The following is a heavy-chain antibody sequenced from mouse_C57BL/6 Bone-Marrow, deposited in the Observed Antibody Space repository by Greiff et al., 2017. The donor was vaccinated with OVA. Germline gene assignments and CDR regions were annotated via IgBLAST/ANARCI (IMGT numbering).Heavy chain of an antibody. CDR1: GFTFSDYG. D-gene: IGHD2-5*01. CDR3: ARTDYSNSQFAY. Sequence: EVKLMESGGGLVKPGGSLKLSCAASGFTFSDYGMHWVRQAPEKGLEWVAYISSGSSTIYYADTVKGRFTISRDNAKNTLFLQMTSLVSEDTAMYYCARTDYSNSQFAYWGQGTLVTVSA. J-gene: IGHJ3*01. V-gene: IGHV5-17*01. CDR2: ISSGSSTI.